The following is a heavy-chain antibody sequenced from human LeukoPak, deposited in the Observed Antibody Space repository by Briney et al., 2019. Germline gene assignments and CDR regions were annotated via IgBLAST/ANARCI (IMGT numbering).Heavy chain of an antibody. V-gene: IGHV4-4*02. Sequence: SETLSLTCTVSGDSINSLDLWSWVRQPPGKGLEWIGEMYLSGTTHSNPSVKHRVTISIDKSKNQFFLTLRSVTAADTAVYYCAGLVGRYSSGLYYYYFDYWGQGTLVTVSS. CDR3: AGLVGRYSSGLYYYYFDY. D-gene: IGHD3-22*01. CDR2: MYLSGTT. J-gene: IGHJ4*02. CDR1: GDSINSLDL.